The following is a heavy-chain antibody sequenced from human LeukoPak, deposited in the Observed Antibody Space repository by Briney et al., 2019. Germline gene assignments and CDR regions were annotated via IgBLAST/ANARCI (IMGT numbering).Heavy chain of an antibody. CDR1: GFPFSSYW. Sequence: GGSLRLSCVGSGFPFSSYWMSWVRQAPGKGLEWVANIKQDGSEKYYVDSVKGRFTISRDNAKNSLYLQMNSLRAEDTAVYYCARDHYGGNSHYWGQGTLVTVSS. CDR3: ARDHYGGNSHY. CDR2: IKQDGSEK. J-gene: IGHJ4*02. D-gene: IGHD4-23*01. V-gene: IGHV3-7*01.